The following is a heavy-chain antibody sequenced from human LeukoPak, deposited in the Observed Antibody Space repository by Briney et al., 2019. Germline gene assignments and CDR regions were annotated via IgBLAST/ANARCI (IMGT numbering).Heavy chain of an antibody. CDR1: GYTFTSYG. Sequence: RASVKVSCKASGYTFTSYGISWVRQAPGQGLEWTGWISAYNGNTNYAQKLQGRVTMTTDTSTSTAYMELRSLRSDDTAVYYCARGDYYDSSGRFDYWGQGTLVTVSS. V-gene: IGHV1-18*01. CDR3: ARGDYYDSSGRFDY. D-gene: IGHD3-22*01. CDR2: ISAYNGNT. J-gene: IGHJ4*02.